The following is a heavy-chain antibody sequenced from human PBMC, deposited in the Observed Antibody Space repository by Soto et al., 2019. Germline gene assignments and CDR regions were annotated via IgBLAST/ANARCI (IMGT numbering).Heavy chain of an antibody. J-gene: IGHJ6*03. Sequence: ASVKVSCKASGYTFTSYGISWVRQAPGQGLEWMGWISAYNGNTNYAQKLQGRVTMTTDTSTSTAYMELRSLRSDDTAVYYCARPRTAMDDYYYYYMDVWGKGTTVTVSS. D-gene: IGHD5-18*01. V-gene: IGHV1-18*01. CDR2: ISAYNGNT. CDR3: ARPRTAMDDYYYYYMDV. CDR1: GYTFTSYG.